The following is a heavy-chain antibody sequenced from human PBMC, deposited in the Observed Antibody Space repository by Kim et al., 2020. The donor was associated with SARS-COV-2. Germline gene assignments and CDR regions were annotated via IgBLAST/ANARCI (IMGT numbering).Heavy chain of an antibody. D-gene: IGHD3-22*01. V-gene: IGHV3-43*01. Sequence: DSVKGRFTISRDNSKNSLYLQMNSLRTEDTALYYCAKYYYDSSGYYYYVDWGQGTLVTVSS. J-gene: IGHJ4*02. CDR3: AKYYYDSSGYYYYVD.